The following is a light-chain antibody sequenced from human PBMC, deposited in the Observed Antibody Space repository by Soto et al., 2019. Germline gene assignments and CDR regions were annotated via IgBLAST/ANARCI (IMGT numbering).Light chain of an antibody. CDR2: EAS. CDR3: QQYKSYPWT. CDR1: QSIGNW. J-gene: IGKJ1*01. V-gene: IGKV1-5*03. Sequence: IRMTQSPSTQSASIGDRVTITCRASQSIGNWLAWYQQKPGRAPKLLMYEASSLESGVPSRFSGSGSGTEFTLTISGLQPDDVATYHCQQYKSYPWTFGQGTKVEIK.